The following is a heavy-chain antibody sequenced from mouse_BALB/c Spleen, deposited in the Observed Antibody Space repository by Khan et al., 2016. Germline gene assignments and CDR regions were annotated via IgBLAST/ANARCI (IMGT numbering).Heavy chain of an antibody. CDR1: GYTFTNFG. D-gene: IGHD1-1*01. Sequence: QIQLVQSGPELKKPGETVKISCKASGYTFTNFGINWVRQAPGKGLEWMDWINTNTGETTYADDFKGRFAFSLETSASTAYSQINNLKNEDTATYFCATGITTVIATRRNYWGQGTTLTVST. J-gene: IGHJ2*01. CDR3: ATGITTVIATRRNY. V-gene: IGHV9-3-1*01. CDR2: INTNTGET.